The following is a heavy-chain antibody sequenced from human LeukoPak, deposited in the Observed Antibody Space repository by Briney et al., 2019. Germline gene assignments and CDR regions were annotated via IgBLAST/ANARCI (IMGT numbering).Heavy chain of an antibody. CDR2: IYYSGST. CDR1: GGSISSYY. J-gene: IGHJ4*02. Sequence: SETLSLTCTVSGGSISSYYWSWIRQPPGKGLEWIGYIYYSGSTNYNPSLKSRVTISVDTSKNQFSLKLSSVTAADTAVYYCAAGSVYDYGYFDYWGQGTLFTVSS. CDR3: AAGSVYDYGYFDY. V-gene: IGHV4-59*01. D-gene: IGHD5/OR15-5a*01.